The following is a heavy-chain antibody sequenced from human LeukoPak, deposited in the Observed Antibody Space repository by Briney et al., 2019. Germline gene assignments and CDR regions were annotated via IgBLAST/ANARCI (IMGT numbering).Heavy chain of an antibody. CDR3: AKDVSLP. CDR1: GFTFSNYG. CDR2: IPFDGSNK. Sequence: GGSLRLSCAASGFTFSNYGMHWVRQAPGKGLEWVTFIPFDGSNKYYADSVKGRFTISRDNSKNTLYLQMNSLRAEDTAVYYCAKDVSLPWGQGTLVTVSS. V-gene: IGHV3-30*02. J-gene: IGHJ5*02.